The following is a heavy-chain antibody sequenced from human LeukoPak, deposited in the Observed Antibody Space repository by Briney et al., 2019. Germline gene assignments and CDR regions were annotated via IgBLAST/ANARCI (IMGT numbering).Heavy chain of an antibody. CDR3: ARSRAMIFPFDF. CDR1: GDSGSASSYF. V-gene: IGHV4-39*07. D-gene: IGHD2-15*01. CDR2: VHYSGNT. Sequence: KSSETLSLTCTVSGDSGSASSYFWDWIRQPPGQGLEWIGSVHYSGNTFYNPSLKSRVTISVDPSKNQFSLKLYFVTAADTAVYFYARSRAMIFPFDFWGQGALVTVSS. J-gene: IGHJ4*02.